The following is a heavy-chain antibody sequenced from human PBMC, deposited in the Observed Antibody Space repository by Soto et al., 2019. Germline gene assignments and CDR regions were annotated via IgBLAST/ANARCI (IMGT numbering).Heavy chain of an antibody. CDR3: ATIAVPPAFDI. Sequence: QVQLVESGGGVVQPGRSLRLSCAASGFIFSSYGMNWVRQAPGKGLEWVAFMSFDGSIKYYADSVKGRFTISRDNSKNTLYLQMNSLRAEDTAVYYCATIAVPPAFDIWGQGTMVTVSS. J-gene: IGHJ3*02. V-gene: IGHV3-30*03. D-gene: IGHD6-19*01. CDR2: MSFDGSIK. CDR1: GFIFSSYG.